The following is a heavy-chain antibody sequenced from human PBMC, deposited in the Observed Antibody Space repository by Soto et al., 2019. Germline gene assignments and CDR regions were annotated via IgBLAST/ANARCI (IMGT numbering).Heavy chain of an antibody. D-gene: IGHD1-26*01. V-gene: IGHV6-1*01. CDR1: RDSVSSNSCG. Sequence: SPTLPLPCAIPRDSVSSNSCGWSWGRQSPSRGLEWLGRTYYRSKLYYEYAVSVRGRITINPDTSKSQYSLQLNSVTPEDTAVYFCARGEQYSGRIFDYWGQGTLVTVS. CDR2: TYYRSKLYY. CDR3: ARGEQYSGRIFDY. J-gene: IGHJ4*01.